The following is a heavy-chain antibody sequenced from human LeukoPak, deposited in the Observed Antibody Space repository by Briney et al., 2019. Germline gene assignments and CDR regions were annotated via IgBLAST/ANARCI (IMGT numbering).Heavy chain of an antibody. V-gene: IGHV3-66*01. Sequence: GVSLRLSCAASGFTVSSNYMSWVRQAPGKGLEWVSVIYSGGSTYYADSVKGRFTISRDNSKNTLYLQMNSLRAEDTAVYYCARDNPFGELLGYYGMDVWGQGTTVTVSS. D-gene: IGHD3-10*01. J-gene: IGHJ6*02. CDR3: ARDNPFGELLGYYGMDV. CDR1: GFTVSSNY. CDR2: IYSGGST.